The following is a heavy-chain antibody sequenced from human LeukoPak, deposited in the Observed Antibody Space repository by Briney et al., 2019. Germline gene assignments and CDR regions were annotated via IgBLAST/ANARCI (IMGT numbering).Heavy chain of an antibody. Sequence: ASVKVSCKASGYTFTSYYMHWVRQAPGQGLKWMGIINPSGGSTSYAQKFQGRVTMTRDTSTSTVYMELSSLRSEDTAVYYCARAGDIVVVPAAIEAFDIWGQGTMVTVSS. CDR3: ARAGDIVVVPAAIEAFDI. J-gene: IGHJ3*02. V-gene: IGHV1-46*01. D-gene: IGHD2-2*01. CDR1: GYTFTSYY. CDR2: INPSGGST.